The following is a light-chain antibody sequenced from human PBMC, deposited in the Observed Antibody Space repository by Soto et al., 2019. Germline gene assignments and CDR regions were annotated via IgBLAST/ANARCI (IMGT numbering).Light chain of an antibody. V-gene: IGKV1-5*01. CDR3: QQYNNYLWT. J-gene: IGKJ1*01. CDR2: DAS. CDR1: QSIGSW. Sequence: DIQMTQSHSTLSAFVGDRVTITCRASQSIGSWLAWFQQKPGKAPKLLIYDASILENGVPSRFSGSGSGTEFTLTISSLQPDDFATYYCQQYNNYLWTFGQGTKVDIK.